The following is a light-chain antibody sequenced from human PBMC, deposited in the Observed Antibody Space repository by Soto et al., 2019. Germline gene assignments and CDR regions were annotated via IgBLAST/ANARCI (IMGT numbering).Light chain of an antibody. V-gene: IGLV3-1*01. J-gene: IGLJ2*01. CDR1: KLGDKF. CDR3: QARDYNTHVV. CDR2: QDN. Sequence: SYELTQPPSVSVSPGQTASITCSGDKLGDKFVCWYQQKPGQSPVVVIYQDNKRPSGIPERFSGANSGNTATLTISGSQAMDEAEYYCQARDYNTHVVFGGGTKLTVL.